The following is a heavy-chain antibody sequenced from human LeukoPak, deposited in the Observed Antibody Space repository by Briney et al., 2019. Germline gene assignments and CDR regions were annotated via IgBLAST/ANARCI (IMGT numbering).Heavy chain of an antibody. Sequence: EGSLRLSCAASGFTFSSYGMNWVRQAPGKGLEWVPYIDGSSRAIYYAGSVKGRFTVSRDNAKNSLFLQVNSLRDEDTAVYFCARKMALWGQGTLVTVSS. D-gene: IGHD5-24*01. CDR1: GFTFSSYG. CDR2: IDGSSRAI. V-gene: IGHV3-48*02. J-gene: IGHJ4*02. CDR3: ARKMAL.